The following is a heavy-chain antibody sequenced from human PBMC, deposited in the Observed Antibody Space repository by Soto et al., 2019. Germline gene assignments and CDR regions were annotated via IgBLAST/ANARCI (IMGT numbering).Heavy chain of an antibody. CDR1: GFTFSNYA. CDR3: AKASASIAARLVFDY. D-gene: IGHD6-6*01. J-gene: IGHJ4*02. CDR2: ISGSGGST. V-gene: IGHV3-23*01. Sequence: GGSLRLSCAASGFTFSNYAMSWVRQAPGKGLEWVSAISGSGGSTYYADSVKGRFTISRDNSKNTLYLQMNSLRAEDTAVYYCAKASASIAARLVFDYWGQGTLVTVSS.